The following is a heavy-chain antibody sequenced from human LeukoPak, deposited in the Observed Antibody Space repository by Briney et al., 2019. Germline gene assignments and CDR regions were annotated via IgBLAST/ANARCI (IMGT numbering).Heavy chain of an antibody. CDR1: GFTFSSYS. V-gene: IGHV3-30-3*01. CDR3: ARSYYYDSSGPSAVWH. J-gene: IGHJ1*01. CDR2: ISYDGSNK. D-gene: IGHD3-22*01. Sequence: GGSLRLSCAASGFTFSSYSIHWVRQAPGKGLEWVALISYDGSNKYYADSVKGRFTISRDNSKNTLYLQMNSLRAEDTAVYYCARSYYYDSSGPSAVWHWGQGTLVTVSS.